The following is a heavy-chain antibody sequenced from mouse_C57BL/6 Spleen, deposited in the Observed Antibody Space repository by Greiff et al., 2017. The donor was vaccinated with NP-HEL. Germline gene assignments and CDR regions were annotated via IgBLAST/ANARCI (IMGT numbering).Heavy chain of an antibody. J-gene: IGHJ4*01. V-gene: IGHV3-6*01. CDR3: AREVGGDYYGSGDAMDY. CDR2: ISYDGSN. D-gene: IGHD1-1*01. Sequence: DVKLQESGPGLVKPSQSLSLTCSVTGYSITSGYYWNWIRQFPGNKLEWMGYISYDGSNNYNPSLKNRISITRDTSKNQFFLKLNSVTTEDTATYYCAREVGGDYYGSGDAMDYWGQGTSVTVSS. CDR1: GYSITSGYY.